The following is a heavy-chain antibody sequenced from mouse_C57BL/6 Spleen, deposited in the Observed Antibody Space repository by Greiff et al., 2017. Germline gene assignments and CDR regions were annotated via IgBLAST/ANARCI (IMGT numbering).Heavy chain of an antibody. D-gene: IGHD1-1*01. V-gene: IGHV1-69*01. CDR1: GYTFTSYW. Sequence: QVQLQQPGAELVMPGASVKLSCKASGYTFTSYWMHWVKQRPGQGLEWIGEIDPSDSYTNYNQKFKGKSTLTVDKSSSTAYMQLSSLTSEDSAVYYCARSKVYYGSLWYFDVWGTGTTVTVSS. CDR3: ARSKVYYGSLWYFDV. CDR2: IDPSDSYT. J-gene: IGHJ1*03.